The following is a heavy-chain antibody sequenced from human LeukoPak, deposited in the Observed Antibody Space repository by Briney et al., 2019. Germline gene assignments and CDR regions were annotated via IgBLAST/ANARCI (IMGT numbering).Heavy chain of an antibody. CDR3: ARVPWDRDY. J-gene: IGHJ4*02. Sequence: ASVKVSFKASGYTFTCYYLHWVRQAPGQGLEWMGWINPNSGGTNYAQKFQGRVTMTKDTSISTAYMELSRLRSDDTAVYYCARVPWDRDYWGQGTLVTVS. V-gene: IGHV1-2*02. CDR1: GYTFTCYY. D-gene: IGHD1-26*01. CDR2: INPNSGGT.